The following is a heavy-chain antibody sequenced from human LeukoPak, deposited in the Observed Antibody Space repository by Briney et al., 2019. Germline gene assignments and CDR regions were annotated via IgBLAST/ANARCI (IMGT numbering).Heavy chain of an antibody. CDR1: GFTFSSYA. V-gene: IGHV3-23*01. Sequence: GGSLRLSCAASGFTFSSYAMSWVRQAPGKGLEWVSAISGSGGSTYYADSVKGRFTISRDNSKNTLYLQMNSLRAEDTAVYYCAKDQATIFGVVISPYYFDYWGQGTLVTVSS. D-gene: IGHD3-3*01. CDR2: ISGSGGST. CDR3: AKDQATIFGVVISPYYFDY. J-gene: IGHJ4*02.